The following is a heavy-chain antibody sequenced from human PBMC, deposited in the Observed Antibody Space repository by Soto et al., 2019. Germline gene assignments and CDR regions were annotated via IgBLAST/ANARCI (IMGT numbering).Heavy chain of an antibody. Sequence: QVHLQESGPGLVEPSQTLSLTCTVSGDSISSGDYYWSWIRQSPDKGLEWIGYTYHSGRTYYKPSLKSRVTISADTSKNQCSLKLSSVTDADTAVYYCARRHYYDSSGYADALDIWGQGTSVTVSS. V-gene: IGHV4-30-4*01. J-gene: IGHJ3*02. CDR1: GDSISSGDYY. CDR2: TYHSGRT. CDR3: ARRHYYDSSGYADALDI. D-gene: IGHD3-22*01.